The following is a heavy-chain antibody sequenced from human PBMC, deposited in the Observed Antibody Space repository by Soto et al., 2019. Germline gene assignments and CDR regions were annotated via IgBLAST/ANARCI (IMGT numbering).Heavy chain of an antibody. V-gene: IGHV4-4*02. D-gene: IGHD3-3*01. Sequence: SETLSLTCTVSGDSISRMNWWTWVRQPPGKGLEWIGEVYHSGSTKYNPSLKSRVAISMDKSKNQFSLKLSSVTAADTAVYYCARSTITIFGVVINYYYYGMDVWGQGTTVTVSS. CDR3: ARSTITIFGVVINYYYYGMDV. CDR2: VYHSGST. J-gene: IGHJ6*02. CDR1: GDSISRMNW.